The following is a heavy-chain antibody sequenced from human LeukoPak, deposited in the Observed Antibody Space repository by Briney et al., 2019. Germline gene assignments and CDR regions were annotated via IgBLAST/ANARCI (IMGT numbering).Heavy chain of an antibody. Sequence: GGSLRLSCAASGFTFSDFGMHWVRQAPGKGLEWEALIRSDGSNKYYAESVKGRFTISRDSSKNTLFLQMNSLRVEDTAVYYCAKDRDDYGNDCWGQGVLVTVST. CDR3: AKDRDDYGNDC. V-gene: IGHV3-30*02. J-gene: IGHJ4*02. CDR2: IRSDGSNK. CDR1: GFTFSDFG. D-gene: IGHD4-17*01.